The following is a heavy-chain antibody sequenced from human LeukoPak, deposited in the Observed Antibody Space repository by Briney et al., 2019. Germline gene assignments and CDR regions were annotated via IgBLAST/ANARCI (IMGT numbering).Heavy chain of an antibody. V-gene: IGHV7-4-1*02. Sequence: GASVKVSCKPSGYMFIRYSMSWVRQAPGQGLEWMGWINTNTGNPTYAQGFTGRFVFSLDISVSTAYLQITSLKAEDTAVYYCARDLGYCTNGVCHTRFDYWGQGTLVAVSS. CDR1: GYMFIRYS. D-gene: IGHD2-8*01. J-gene: IGHJ4*02. CDR2: INTNTGNP. CDR3: ARDLGYCTNGVCHTRFDY.